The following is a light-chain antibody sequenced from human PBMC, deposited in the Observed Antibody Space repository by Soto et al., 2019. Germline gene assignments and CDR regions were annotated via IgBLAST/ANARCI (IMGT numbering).Light chain of an antibody. V-gene: IGLV1-40*01. CDR3: QSYNSSLSVV. CDR2: GNS. J-gene: IGLJ2*01. Sequence: QSVLTQPASVSGAPGQRVTISCTGSSSNIGAGYDVHWYQQLPGTAPKLLIYGNSNRPSGVSDRFSGSKSDTSAPLAITGLQAEDEADYYYQSYNSSLSVVFGGGTKVTVL. CDR1: SSNIGAGYD.